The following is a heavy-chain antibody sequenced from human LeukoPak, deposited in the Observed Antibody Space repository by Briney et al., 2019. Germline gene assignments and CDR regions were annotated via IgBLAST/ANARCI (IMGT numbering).Heavy chain of an antibody. CDR2: IYYSGST. J-gene: IGHJ4*02. CDR1: GVSVSSGSYY. CDR3: ARVLRGYSGYDYYFDY. Sequence: SETLSLTCTVSGVSVSSGSYYWRWIRQPPGKGLEWIGYIYYSGSTNYNPSLKSRVTISVDTSKNQFSLKLSSVTAADTAVYYCARVLRGYSGYDYYFDYWGQGTLVTVSS. D-gene: IGHD5-12*01. V-gene: IGHV4-61*01.